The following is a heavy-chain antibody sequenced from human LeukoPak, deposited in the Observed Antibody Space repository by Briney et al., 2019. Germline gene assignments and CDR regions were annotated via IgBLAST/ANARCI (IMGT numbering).Heavy chain of an antibody. CDR1: GGSFSGYY. J-gene: IGHJ5*02. V-gene: IGHV4-34*01. D-gene: IGHD3-10*01. Sequence: SETLSLTCAVYGGSFSGYYWSWIRQPPGKGLEWIGEINHSGSTNYNPSLKSRVTISVDTSKNQFSLKLSSVTAADTAVYYCARGSKTTAARYYYGSGSYVTNWFDPWGQGTLVTVSS. CDR2: INHSGST. CDR3: ARGSKTTAARYYYGSGSYVTNWFDP.